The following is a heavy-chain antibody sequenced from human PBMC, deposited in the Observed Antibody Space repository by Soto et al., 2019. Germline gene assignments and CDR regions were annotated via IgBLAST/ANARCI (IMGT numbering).Heavy chain of an antibody. CDR3: ARDPGYSLDY. V-gene: IGHV6-1*01. CDR2: TYYRSKWYY. D-gene: IGHD5-18*01. J-gene: IGHJ4*02. Sequence: SQTLSLTCAISGDSVSIKSAAWNWIRQSPSRGLEWLGRTYYRSKWYYDYADSVKSRITINSDTSKNQFSLQLNSVTPEDTAVYYCARDPGYSLDYWGQGPLVTVSS. CDR1: GDSVSIKSAA.